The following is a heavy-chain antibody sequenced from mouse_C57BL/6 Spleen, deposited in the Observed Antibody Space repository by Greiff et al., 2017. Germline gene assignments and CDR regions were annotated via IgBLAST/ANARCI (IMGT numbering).Heavy chain of an antibody. J-gene: IGHJ4*01. CDR3: ATSMITTGYYYAMDY. Sequence: VQLKQSGPGLVQPSQSLSITCTVSGFSLTSYGVHWVRQSPGKGLEWLGVIWSGGSTDYNAAFISRLSNSKDNSKSQVFFKMNSLQADDTAIYYCATSMITTGYYYAMDYWGQGTSVTVSS. V-gene: IGHV2-2*01. D-gene: IGHD2-4*01. CDR2: IWSGGST. CDR1: GFSLTSYG.